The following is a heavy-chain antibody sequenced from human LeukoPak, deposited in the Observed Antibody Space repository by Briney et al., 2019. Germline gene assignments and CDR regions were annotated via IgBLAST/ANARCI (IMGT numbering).Heavy chain of an antibody. CDR2: IYYSGST. CDR3: ARHSGLSTDGYCSSTSCYGIDY. V-gene: IGHV4-59*08. CDR1: GGSISSYY. J-gene: IGHJ4*02. D-gene: IGHD2-2*01. Sequence: SETLSLTCTVSGGSISSYYWSWIRQPPGKGLEWIGYIYYSGSTNYNPSLKSRVTISVDTSKNQFSLKLSSVTAADTAVYYCARHSGLSTDGYCSSTSCYGIDYWGQGTLVTVSS.